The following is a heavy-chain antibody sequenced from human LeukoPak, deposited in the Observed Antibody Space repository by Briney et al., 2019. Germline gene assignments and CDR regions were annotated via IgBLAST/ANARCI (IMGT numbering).Heavy chain of an antibody. D-gene: IGHD6-19*01. CDR1: GYTFTGYY. CDR2: INPNSGGT. V-gene: IGHV1-2*02. J-gene: IGHJ4*02. CDR3: ARLIAVAGSDVDY. Sequence: ASVKVSCKASGYTFTGYYMHWVRQAPGQGLEWMGWINPNSGGTNYAQKFQGRVTMTRDTSISTAYMELSRLRSDDTAVYYCARLIAVAGSDVDYWGQGTLVTVSS.